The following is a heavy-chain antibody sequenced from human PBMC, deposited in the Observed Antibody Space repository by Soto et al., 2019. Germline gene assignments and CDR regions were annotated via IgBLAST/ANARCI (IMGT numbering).Heavy chain of an antibody. J-gene: IGHJ5*02. Sequence: SETLSLTCAVSGGSISSGGYSWSWIRQPPGKGLEWIGYIYYGSTYYNPSLKSRVTISVDRSKNQFSLKLSSVTAADTAVYYCARSVFPWGQGTLVTVSS. CDR2: IYYGST. CDR3: ARSVFP. V-gene: IGHV4-30-2*01. CDR1: GGSISSGGYS.